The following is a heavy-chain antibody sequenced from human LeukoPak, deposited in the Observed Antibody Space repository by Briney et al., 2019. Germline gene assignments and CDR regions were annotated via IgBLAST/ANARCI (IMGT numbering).Heavy chain of an antibody. J-gene: IGHJ4*02. CDR3: AKGGGSSCYSPSDY. V-gene: IGHV3-23*01. D-gene: IGHD2-15*01. CDR1: GFTFSSYA. CDR2: ISGSGTDT. Sequence: GGSLRLSCGGSGFTFSSYAMSWVRQAPGKGLVWVSAISGSGTDTFYANSVKGRFTISRDNPKNTLYLQMNSLRAEDTAVYYCAKGGGSSCYSPSDYWGQGTLVTVSS.